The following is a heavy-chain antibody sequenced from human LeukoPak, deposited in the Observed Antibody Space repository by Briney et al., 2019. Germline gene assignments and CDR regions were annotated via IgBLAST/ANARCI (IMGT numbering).Heavy chain of an antibody. CDR1: GGSISSGSYY. D-gene: IGHD5-24*01. J-gene: IGHJ3*02. CDR3: ARDRRWLQPDAFDI. CDR2: IYTSGST. Sequence: SETLSLTCTVSGGSISSGSYYWSWIRQPAGKGLEWIGRIYTSGSTNYNPSLKSRVTISVDTSKNQFSLKLSSVTAADTAVYYCARDRRWLQPDAFDIWGQGTMVTVSS. V-gene: IGHV4-61*02.